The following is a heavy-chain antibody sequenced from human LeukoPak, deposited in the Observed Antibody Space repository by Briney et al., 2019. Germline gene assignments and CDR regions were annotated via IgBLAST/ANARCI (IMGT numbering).Heavy chain of an antibody. CDR3: TTGSGYSSSWLD. Sequence: GGSLRLSCAASGFTFSSYWMSWVRQAPGKGLEWVANIKQDGSETYYVDSVKGRFTISRDNAKNSLYLQIDSLRAEDTAVYYCTTGSGYSSSWLDWGRGTLVTVSS. CDR2: IKQDGSET. D-gene: IGHD6-13*01. V-gene: IGHV3-7*01. CDR1: GFTFSSYW. J-gene: IGHJ4*02.